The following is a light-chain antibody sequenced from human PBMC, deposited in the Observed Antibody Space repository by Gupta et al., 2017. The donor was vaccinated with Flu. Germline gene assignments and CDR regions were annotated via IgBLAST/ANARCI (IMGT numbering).Light chain of an antibody. CDR3: QQECGSPWT. Sequence: GTLYLSPGERSPLSCRTSQSVKSDYLAWYQQKPGQSPRLLIYAASSRATDIPDRFSGSGSGPEFTLTISRLEPEDFAVYYCQQECGSPWTFGQGTRV. CDR1: QSVKSDY. CDR2: AAS. V-gene: IGKV3-20*01. J-gene: IGKJ1*01.